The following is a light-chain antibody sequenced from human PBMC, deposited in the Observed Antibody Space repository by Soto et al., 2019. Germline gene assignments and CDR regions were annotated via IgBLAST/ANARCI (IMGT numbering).Light chain of an antibody. Sequence: EIVMTQSPGTLSVSLGERVTLSCRASQSVSRNLAWYQQRPGQVPRLLFYAASTMDTDVPGTFSGSGSGTEFTLTISSLQSEDVAVYYCEQFEKWPFTFGQGTKLEIK. V-gene: IGKV3-15*01. CDR2: AAS. J-gene: IGKJ2*01. CDR3: EQFEKWPFT. CDR1: QSVSRN.